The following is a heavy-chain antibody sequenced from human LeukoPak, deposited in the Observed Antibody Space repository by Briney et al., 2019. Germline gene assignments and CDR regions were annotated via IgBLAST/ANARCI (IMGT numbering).Heavy chain of an antibody. CDR2: IWYDGTNK. V-gene: IGHV3-30*02. CDR3: VKKGPYCGGDCYGYYFDY. D-gene: IGHD2-21*02. J-gene: IGHJ4*02. Sequence: PGGSLRLSCAASGFTFRTYGLHWVRQAPGKGLEWVALIWYDGTNKYYADSVKGRFTISRDNSKNTLYLQMSSLRAEDTAVYYCVKKGPYCGGDCYGYYFDYWGQGTLVTVSS. CDR1: GFTFRTYG.